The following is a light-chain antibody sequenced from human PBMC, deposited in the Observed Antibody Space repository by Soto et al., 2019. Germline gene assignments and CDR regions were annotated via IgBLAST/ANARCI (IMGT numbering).Light chain of an antibody. V-gene: IGKV1-5*01. CDR1: QSISSW. CDR3: QQYNSYSPT. Sequence: IQMTQSPSTLSASVGDRVTITCRASQSISSWLAWYQQKPGKAPKLLIYDASSLESGVPSRFSGSGSGTEFTLTISSLQPDDFATYYCQQYNSYSPTFGQGTTGDIK. J-gene: IGKJ1*01. CDR2: DAS.